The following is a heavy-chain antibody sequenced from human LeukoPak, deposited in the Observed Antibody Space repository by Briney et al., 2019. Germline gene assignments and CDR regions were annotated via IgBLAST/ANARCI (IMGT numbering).Heavy chain of an antibody. D-gene: IGHD3-3*01. CDR1: GGSISSTSYY. V-gene: IGHV4-39*07. CDR3: ARGLSYYDFWSGYYRYNWFDP. CDR2: VYHSGST. J-gene: IGHJ5*02. Sequence: SETLSLTCIVSGGSISSTSYYWGWIRQSPGKGLECIGYVYHSGSTYYNPSLKSRVTISVDTSKNQFSLKLSSVTAADTAVYYCARGLSYYDFWSGYYRYNWFDPWGQGTLVTVSS.